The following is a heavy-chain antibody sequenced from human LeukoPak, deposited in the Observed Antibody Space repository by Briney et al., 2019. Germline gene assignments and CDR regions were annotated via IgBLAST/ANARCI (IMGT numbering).Heavy chain of an antibody. CDR2: ISGSGGST. Sequence: PGGSLRLSCAASGFTFSSYAMSWVRQAPGKGLEWVSAISGSGGSTYYANSVKGRFTISRDNSKNTLYLQMSSLRAEDTAVYYCAKYALRGLRSWFDPWGQGTLVTVSS. V-gene: IGHV3-23*01. CDR1: GFTFSSYA. CDR3: AKYALRGLRSWFDP. D-gene: IGHD4-17*01. J-gene: IGHJ5*02.